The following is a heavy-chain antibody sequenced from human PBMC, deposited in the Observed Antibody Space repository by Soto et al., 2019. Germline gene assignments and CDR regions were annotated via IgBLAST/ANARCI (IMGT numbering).Heavy chain of an antibody. CDR1: GYTFTSYT. CDR2: INAGNGDT. V-gene: IGHV1-3*01. J-gene: IGHJ4*02. D-gene: IGHD3-10*01. CDR3: ARDSFPSRTYSPFDY. Sequence: GASVKVSCKASGYTFTSYTIHWVRQAPGQRLEWMGWINAGNGDTKYSQKFQGRVTITRDTSASTDYMELSSLRSEDTAVYYCARDSFPSRTYSPFDYWGQGTLVTVSS.